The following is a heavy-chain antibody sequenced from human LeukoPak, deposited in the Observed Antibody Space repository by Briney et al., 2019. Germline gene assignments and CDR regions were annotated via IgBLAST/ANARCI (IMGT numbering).Heavy chain of an antibody. CDR1: GYTFTGYY. J-gene: IGHJ6*02. CDR2: INPNSGGT. Sequence: ASVKVSCKASGYTFTGYYMHWVRQAPGQGLEWMGWINPNSGGTNYAQKFQGRVTMTRDTSISTAYMELSRLRSDDTAVYYCAGLHYDFWSGFYYYGMDVWGQGTTVTVSS. D-gene: IGHD3-3*01. CDR3: AGLHYDFWSGFYYYGMDV. V-gene: IGHV1-2*02.